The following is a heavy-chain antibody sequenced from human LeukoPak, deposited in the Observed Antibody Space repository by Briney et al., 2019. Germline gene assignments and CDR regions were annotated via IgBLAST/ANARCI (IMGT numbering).Heavy chain of an antibody. CDR1: GYTFTGYY. Sequence: ASVKVSCKASGYTFTGYYMHWVRQAPGQGLGWMGWINPNSGGTNYAQKFQGRVTMTRDTSISTAYMELSRLRSDDTAVYYCARELRYCSSTSCSNWFDPWGQGTLVTVSS. J-gene: IGHJ5*02. V-gene: IGHV1-2*02. CDR2: INPNSGGT. D-gene: IGHD2-2*01. CDR3: ARELRYCSSTSCSNWFDP.